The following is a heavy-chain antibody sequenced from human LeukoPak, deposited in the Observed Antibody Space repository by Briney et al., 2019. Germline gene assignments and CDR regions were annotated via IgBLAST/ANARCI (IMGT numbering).Heavy chain of an antibody. Sequence: ASVKVSCKGSGYTFTSYYMHWVRQAPGQGLEWMGIINPSGGSTSYAQELQGRVTMTTDTSTSTAYMELRSLRSDDTAVYYCAKVHCISTNCNHIWTYFDYWGQGTLVTVSS. CDR1: GYTFTSYY. CDR3: AKVHCISTNCNHIWTYFDY. D-gene: IGHD2-2*01. V-gene: IGHV1-46*01. J-gene: IGHJ4*02. CDR2: INPSGGST.